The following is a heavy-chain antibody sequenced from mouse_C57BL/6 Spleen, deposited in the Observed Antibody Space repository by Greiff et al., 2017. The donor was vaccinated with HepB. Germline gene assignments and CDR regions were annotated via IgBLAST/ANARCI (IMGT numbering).Heavy chain of an antibody. Sequence: VQLQQSGAELVKPGASVKLSCKASGYTFTEYTRHWVKQRSGQGLEWIGWFYPGSGSIKYNEKFKDKATLTADKSSSTVYMKISRFTSEDSAVYFCARHEVSPYDYGSSDYYAIGDWGQGTSVTVSS. CDR1: GYTFTEYT. D-gene: IGHD1-1*01. CDR3: ARHEVSPYDYGSSDYYAIGD. V-gene: IGHV1-62-2*01. CDR2: FYPGSGSI. J-gene: IGHJ4*01.